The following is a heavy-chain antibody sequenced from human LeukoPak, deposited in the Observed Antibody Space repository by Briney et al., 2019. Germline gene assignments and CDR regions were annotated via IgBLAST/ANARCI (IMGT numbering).Heavy chain of an antibody. CDR1: GFPFSNYA. D-gene: IGHD1-26*01. CDR2: ISGRADNT. Sequence: GGSLRLSCAASGFPFSNYAMSWVRQAPGKGLEWVSTISGRADNTYYADSVKGRFTISRDNANSTLYLQMNSLRAEDTAIYYCARTVGFDHWGQGTLVPVSS. V-gene: IGHV3-23*01. CDR3: ARTVGFDH. J-gene: IGHJ4*02.